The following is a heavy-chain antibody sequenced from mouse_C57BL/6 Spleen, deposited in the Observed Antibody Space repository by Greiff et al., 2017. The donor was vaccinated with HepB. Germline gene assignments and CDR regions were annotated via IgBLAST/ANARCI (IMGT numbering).Heavy chain of an antibody. D-gene: IGHD1-1*01. CDR2: ISGGGGNT. CDR3: ARVVTTVVAPDV. CDR1: GFTFSSYT. J-gene: IGHJ1*03. V-gene: IGHV5-9*01. Sequence: DVKLVESGGGLVKPGGSLKLSCAASGFTFSSYTMSWVRQTPEKRLEWVATISGGGGNTYYPDSVKGRFTISRDNAKNTLYLQMSSLRSEDTALYYCARVVTTVVAPDVWGTGTTVTVSS.